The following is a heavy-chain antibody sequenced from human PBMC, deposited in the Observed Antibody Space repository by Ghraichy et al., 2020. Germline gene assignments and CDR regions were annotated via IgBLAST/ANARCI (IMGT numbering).Heavy chain of an antibody. Sequence: ASVKVSCKDRRTTVSTSDTFRKLRFPLLVLKKKGRINPNSGGTNYAQKFQGRVTMTRDTSISTAYMELSWLRSDDTAVYYCASYNWNYAFDYWGHGTLVTVSS. D-gene: IGHD1-1*01. V-gene: IGHV1-2*06. CDR1: RTTVSTSD. CDR3: ASYNWNYAFDY. CDR2: INPNSGGT. J-gene: IGHJ4*01.